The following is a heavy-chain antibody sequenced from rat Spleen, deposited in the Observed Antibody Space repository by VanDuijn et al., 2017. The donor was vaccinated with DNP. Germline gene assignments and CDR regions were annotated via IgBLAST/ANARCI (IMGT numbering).Heavy chain of an antibody. CDR3: AGTPNYKGY. J-gene: IGHJ2*01. CDR1: GFTFSTAW. D-gene: IGHD1-10*01. CDR2: IKAKSNNYAT. V-gene: IGHV6-6*01. Sequence: EVQVLESGGGLVQPGNALKLSCATSGFTFSTAWMYWYRQFPEKRLEWVARIKAKSNNYATDYTESVKGRFTILRDDSKSSIYLQMNNLKEEDTAIYYCAGTPNYKGYWGQGVMVTVSS.